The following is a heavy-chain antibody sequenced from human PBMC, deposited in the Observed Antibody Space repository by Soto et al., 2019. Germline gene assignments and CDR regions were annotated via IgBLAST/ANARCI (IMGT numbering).Heavy chain of an antibody. D-gene: IGHD6-19*01. Sequence: EVRLVESGGGLVKPGGSLRLSCAASGFTFSSYSMNWVRQAPGKGLEWVSSISSSSSYIYYADSVKGRFTISRDNAKNSLYLQMNSLRAEDTAVYYCARDEGQWLDEGNWFDPWGQGTLVTVSS. CDR1: GFTFSSYS. V-gene: IGHV3-21*01. J-gene: IGHJ5*02. CDR3: ARDEGQWLDEGNWFDP. CDR2: ISSSSSYI.